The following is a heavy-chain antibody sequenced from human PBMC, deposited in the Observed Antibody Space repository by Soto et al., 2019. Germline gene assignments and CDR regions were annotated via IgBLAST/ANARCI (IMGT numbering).Heavy chain of an antibody. CDR1: GGSISSLY. Sequence: SQTLSLTCTVSGGSISSLYWSWIRQPPGKGLEWIGYIYYSGSTNYNPSLKSRVTISVDTSKNQFSLKLSSVTAADTAVYYCARDLPYYDFWSGYDVAYGMDVWGQGTTVTVSS. J-gene: IGHJ6*02. CDR3: ARDLPYYDFWSGYDVAYGMDV. V-gene: IGHV4-59*11. CDR2: IYYSGST. D-gene: IGHD3-3*01.